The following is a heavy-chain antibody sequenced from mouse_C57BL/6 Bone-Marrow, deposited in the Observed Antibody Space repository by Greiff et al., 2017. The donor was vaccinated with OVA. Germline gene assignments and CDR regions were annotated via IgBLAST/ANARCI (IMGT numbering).Heavy chain of an antibody. Sequence: EVHLVESGGGLVKPGGSLKLSCAASGFTFSSYAMSWVRQTPEKRLEWVATISDGGSYTYYPDNVKGRFTISRDNAKNNLYLQMSHLKSEDTAMYYCARDQGDYERGYYAMDYWGQGTSVTVSS. CDR3: ARDQGDYERGYYAMDY. D-gene: IGHD2-4*01. CDR2: ISDGGSYT. J-gene: IGHJ4*01. V-gene: IGHV5-4*01. CDR1: GFTFSSYA.